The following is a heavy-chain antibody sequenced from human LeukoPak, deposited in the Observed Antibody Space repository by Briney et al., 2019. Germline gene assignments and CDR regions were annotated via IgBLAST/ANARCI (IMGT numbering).Heavy chain of an antibody. Sequence: PSETLSLTCAVYGGSFSDYYWSWIRQPPGKGLEWIGEINHSGSTNYNPSLKSRVTISVDTSKNQFSLKLSSVTAADTAVYYCARAGQYQLFQIYYYYGMDVWGQGTTVTVSS. V-gene: IGHV4-34*01. CDR2: INHSGST. CDR1: GGSFSDYY. CDR3: ARAGQYQLFQIYYYYGMDV. J-gene: IGHJ6*02. D-gene: IGHD2-2*01.